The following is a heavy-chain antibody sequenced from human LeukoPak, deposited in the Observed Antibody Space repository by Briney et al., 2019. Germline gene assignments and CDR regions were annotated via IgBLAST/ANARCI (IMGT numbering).Heavy chain of an antibody. CDR3: ARITFVVEGYGMDV. Sequence: SETLSLTCTVSGGSISSYYWSWVRQPPGKGLEWIGYIYYSGSTNYNPSLKSRVTISVDTSKNQFSLSLSSVTAADTAVYYCARITFVVEGYGMDVWGQGTTVTVSS. CDR2: IYYSGST. J-gene: IGHJ6*02. V-gene: IGHV4-59*08. D-gene: IGHD2-21*01. CDR1: GGSISSYY.